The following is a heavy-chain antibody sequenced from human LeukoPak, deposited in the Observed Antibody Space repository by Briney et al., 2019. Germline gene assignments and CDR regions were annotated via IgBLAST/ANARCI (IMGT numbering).Heavy chain of an antibody. D-gene: IGHD3-10*01. CDR2: INHSGST. J-gene: IGHJ5*02. Sequence: SETLSLTCAVYGGSLSGYYWSWIRQPPGKGLEWIGEINHSGSTNYNPSLKSRVTISVDTSKNQFSLKLSSVTAADTAVYYCATTYYGSGSYYVNWFDPWGQGTLVTVSS. V-gene: IGHV4-34*01. CDR1: GGSLSGYY. CDR3: ATTYYGSGSYYVNWFDP.